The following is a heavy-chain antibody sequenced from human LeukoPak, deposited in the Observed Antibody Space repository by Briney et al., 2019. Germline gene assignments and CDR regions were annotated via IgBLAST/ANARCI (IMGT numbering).Heavy chain of an antibody. CDR1: GLSRRPGAVG. D-gene: IGHD3-3*01. V-gene: IGHV2-5*02. CDR2: IYYDGDK. J-gene: IGHJ3*02. Sequence: SGPTLMLPSPTLTLTYTFSGLSRRPGAVGVGWIRHPPGKALEWLTLIYYDGDKRYSQSLKSRLTNTKDTSKNQVVLTMANMDPVDTATYSCAHGIEVIIGGSSAFDIWGQGTMVTVSS. CDR3: AHGIEVIIGGSSAFDI.